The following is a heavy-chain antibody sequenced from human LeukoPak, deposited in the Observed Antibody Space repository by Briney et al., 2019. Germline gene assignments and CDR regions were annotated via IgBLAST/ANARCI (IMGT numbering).Heavy chain of an antibody. CDR1: GYTFTGYY. CDR2: INPNSGGT. Sequence: ASVKVSCKASGYTFTGYYMHWVRQAPGQGLEWMGWINPNSGGTNYAQKFQGRVTMTRDTSISTAYMELSRLRSDDTVVYYCARREAWELMYYFDYWGQGTLVTVSS. V-gene: IGHV1-2*02. CDR3: ARREAWELMYYFDY. D-gene: IGHD1-26*01. J-gene: IGHJ4*02.